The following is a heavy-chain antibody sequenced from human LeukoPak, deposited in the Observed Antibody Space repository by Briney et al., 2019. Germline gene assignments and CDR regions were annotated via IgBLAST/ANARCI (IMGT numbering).Heavy chain of an antibody. D-gene: IGHD4-17*01. Sequence: SETLSLTCTVSGGSISSYSWSWIRQPPGKGLEWIGYIYHSGSTYYNPSLKSRVTISVDRSKNQFSLKLSSVTAADTAVYYCARVQYGDYGMDVWGQGTTVTVSS. V-gene: IGHV4-30-2*01. J-gene: IGHJ6*02. CDR1: GGSISSYS. CDR3: ARVQYGDYGMDV. CDR2: IYHSGST.